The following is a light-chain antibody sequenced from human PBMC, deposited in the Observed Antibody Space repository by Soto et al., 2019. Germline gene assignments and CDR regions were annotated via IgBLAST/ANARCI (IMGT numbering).Light chain of an antibody. CDR1: QSVSSY. J-gene: IGKJ4*01. CDR2: DAS. V-gene: IGKV3-11*01. Sequence: EIMLTQSPATLSLSPGERATLSCRASQSVSSYLAWYQQKPGQAPRLLIYDASNRATGITATFSGSGSGTDFTLTISSLEPEDFAVYYCQQGSNWPLTFGGGTKVESK. CDR3: QQGSNWPLT.